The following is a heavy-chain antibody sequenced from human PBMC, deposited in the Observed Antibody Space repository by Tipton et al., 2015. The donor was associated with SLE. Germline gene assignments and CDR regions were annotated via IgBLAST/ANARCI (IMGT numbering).Heavy chain of an antibody. Sequence: SLRLSCAASGFTFSSYAMSWVRQAPGKGLEWVSVIYSGGSSTYYADSVKGRFTISRDNSKNTLYLQMNSLRSEDTAVYYCAKHRESPYNDWGKGTTVTVSS. CDR2: IYSGGSST. J-gene: IGHJ6*04. V-gene: IGHV3-23*03. CDR3: AKHRESPYND. CDR1: GFTFSSYA.